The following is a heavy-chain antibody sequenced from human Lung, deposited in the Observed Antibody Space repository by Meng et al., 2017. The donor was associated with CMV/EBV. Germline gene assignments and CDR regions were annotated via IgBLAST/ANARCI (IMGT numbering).Heavy chain of an antibody. D-gene: IGHD6-19*01. CDR2: TYYRSKWYN. V-gene: IGHV6-1*01. CDR3: AGGGGYTSGWYDY. CDR1: GDSVSSDSGA. J-gene: IGHJ4*02. Sequence: GDSVSSDSGALTWIRQSPSRGLEGLGKTYYRSKWYNDYAESVKGRITIYADTSKNQFSLQLISVTPEDTAVYYCAGGGGYTSGWYDYWGQGTLVTVSS.